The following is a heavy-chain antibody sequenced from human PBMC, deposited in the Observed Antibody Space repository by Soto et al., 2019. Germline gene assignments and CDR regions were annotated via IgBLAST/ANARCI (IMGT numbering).Heavy chain of an antibody. Sequence: TCTVSGGSISSGGYYWSWIRQHPGKGLEWIGYIYYSGSTYYNPSLKSRVTISVDTSKNQFSLKLSSLRSEDTAVYYCAREGSDGYKFDYWGQGTLVTVSS. V-gene: IGHV4-31*03. CDR1: GGSISSGGYY. CDR2: IYYSGST. D-gene: IGHD5-12*01. J-gene: IGHJ4*02. CDR3: AREGSDGYKFDY.